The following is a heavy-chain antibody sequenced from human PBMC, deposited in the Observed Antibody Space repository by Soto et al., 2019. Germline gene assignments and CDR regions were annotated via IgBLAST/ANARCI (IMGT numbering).Heavy chain of an antibody. CDR3: ARGTPKPRYGSGWSRFDS. V-gene: IGHV4-34*01. D-gene: IGHD6-19*01. CDR2: THHSEGT. J-gene: IGHJ4*02. Sequence: PSETLSLTCAVYGGSFSGYYWSWIRQPPGKGLEWIGETHHSEGTNYNPSLKSRLTISADTSKNQFSLELRSLTAADTAVYYCARGTPKPRYGSGWSRFDSWGQGTLVTVSS. CDR1: GGSFSGYY.